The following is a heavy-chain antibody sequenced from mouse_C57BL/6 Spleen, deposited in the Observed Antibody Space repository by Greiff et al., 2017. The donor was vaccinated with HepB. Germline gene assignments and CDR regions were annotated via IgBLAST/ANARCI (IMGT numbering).Heavy chain of an antibody. Sequence: EVQLQQSGPELVKPGASVKISCKASGYSFTGYYMNWVKQSPEKSLEWIGEINPSTGGTTYNQKFKAKATLTVDKSSSTAYMQLKSLTSEDSAVYYCARRRVPCFDYWGQGTTLTVSS. CDR3: ARRRVPCFDY. CDR2: INPSTGGT. V-gene: IGHV1-42*01. CDR1: GYSFTGYY. J-gene: IGHJ2*01.